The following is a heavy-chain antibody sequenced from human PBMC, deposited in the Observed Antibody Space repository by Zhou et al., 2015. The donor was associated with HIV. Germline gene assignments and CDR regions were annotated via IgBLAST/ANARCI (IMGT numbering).Heavy chain of an antibody. J-gene: IGHJ5*01. CDR1: GYTFTGYY. Sequence: QVQLVQSGAEVKKPGASVKVSCKASGYTFTGYYMHWVRQAPGQGLEWMGRINPNSGGTNYAQKFQGRVTMTRDTSISTAYMELSRLRSDDTAVYYCARDSVFGVATKKSNWFDPSGRGTRRRPSPQ. D-gene: IGHD3-3*01. V-gene: IGHV1-2*06. CDR3: ARDSVFGVATKKSNWFDP. CDR2: INPNSGGT.